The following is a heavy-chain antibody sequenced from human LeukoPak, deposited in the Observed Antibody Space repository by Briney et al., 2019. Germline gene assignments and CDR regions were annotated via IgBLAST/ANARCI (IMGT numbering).Heavy chain of an antibody. D-gene: IGHD5-12*01. CDR2: IIPIFGTA. J-gene: IGHJ4*02. CDR1: GYTFTGYY. V-gene: IGHV1-69*13. Sequence: SVKVSCKASGYTFTGYYMHWVRQAPGQGLEWMGGIIPIFGTANYAQKFQGRVTITADESTSTAYMELSSLRSEDTAVHYCARTGYDYGDYFDYWGQGTLVTVSS. CDR3: ARTGYDYGDYFDY.